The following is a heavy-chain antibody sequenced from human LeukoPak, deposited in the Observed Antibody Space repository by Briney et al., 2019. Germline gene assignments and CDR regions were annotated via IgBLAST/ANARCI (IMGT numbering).Heavy chain of an antibody. V-gene: IGHV3-30*18. D-gene: IGHD2-15*01. CDR3: AKEGRQGGHCSGGSCYSPLEYYFDY. J-gene: IGHJ4*02. CDR2: ISYDGSNK. CDR1: GFTFSSYG. Sequence: GRSLRLSCAASGFTFSSYGMHWVRQAPGKGLEWVAVISYDGSNKYYADSVKGRFTISRDNSKNTLYLQMNSLRAEDTAVYYCAKEGRQGGHCSGGSCYSPLEYYFDYWGQGTLVTVSS.